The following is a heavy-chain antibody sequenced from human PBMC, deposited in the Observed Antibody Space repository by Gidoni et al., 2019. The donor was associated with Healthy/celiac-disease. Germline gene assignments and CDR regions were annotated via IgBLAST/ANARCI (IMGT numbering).Heavy chain of an antibody. D-gene: IGHD2-2*01. CDR3: ARGLGYCSSTSCYRPYYYYYGMDV. V-gene: IGHV4-34*01. J-gene: IGHJ6*02. CDR1: GGSFSGYY. Sequence: QVQPQQWGAGLLKPSETLSLTCAVYGGSFSGYYWSWYRQPPGKGLEWIGEINHSGSTNYNPSLKSRVTISVDTSKNQFSLKLSSVTAADTAVYYCARGLGYCSSTSCYRPYYYYYGMDVWGQGTTVTVSS. CDR2: INHSGST.